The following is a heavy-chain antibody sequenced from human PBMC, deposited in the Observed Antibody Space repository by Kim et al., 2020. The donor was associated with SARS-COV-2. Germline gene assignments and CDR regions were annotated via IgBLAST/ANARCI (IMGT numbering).Heavy chain of an antibody. Sequence: SRNGRFTISRDNSKNTVYLQMNSLRAEDTAVYYCARDRDGYSYGSSGMDVWGQGTTVTVSS. J-gene: IGHJ6*02. V-gene: IGHV3-30*07. CDR3: ARDRDGYSYGSSGMDV. D-gene: IGHD5-18*01.